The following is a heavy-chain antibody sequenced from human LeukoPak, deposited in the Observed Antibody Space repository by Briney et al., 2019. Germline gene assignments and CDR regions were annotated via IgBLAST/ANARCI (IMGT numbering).Heavy chain of an antibody. CDR2: ISYSGSS. CDR1: GVSISSYF. CDR3: ARHGGGWDPILFDS. V-gene: IGHV4-39*01. Sequence: SETLSLTCTVSGVSISSYFWGWIRQPPGKGLEWIGSISYSGSSYYNPSLKSRVIIYVDTSKNQFSLRLRSGIAADTAIYYCARHGGGWDPILFDSWGQGSLVTVSS. D-gene: IGHD1-26*01. J-gene: IGHJ4*02.